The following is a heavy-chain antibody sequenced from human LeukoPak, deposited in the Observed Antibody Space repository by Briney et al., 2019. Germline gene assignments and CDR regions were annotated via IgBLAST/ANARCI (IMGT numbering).Heavy chain of an antibody. CDR3: ARVRYYHDDSGHSLPYYYYYMDV. CDR2: IRNSGGTT. Sequence: PGGSLRLSCTASGFTFSDYYMTWIRQPPGKGLEWVSYIRNSGGTTSFADSVKGRFTISRDNAKNALYLQMNTLTVEDTAVYYCARVRYYHDDSGHSLPYYYYYMDVWGKGTTVTVS. J-gene: IGHJ6*03. D-gene: IGHD3-22*01. CDR1: GFTFSDYY. V-gene: IGHV3-11*04.